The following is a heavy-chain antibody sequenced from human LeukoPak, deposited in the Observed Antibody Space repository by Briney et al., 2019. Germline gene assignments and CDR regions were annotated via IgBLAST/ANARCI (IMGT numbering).Heavy chain of an antibody. J-gene: IGHJ5*02. D-gene: IGHD1-14*01. CDR3: ARQPDASRRLHNWVDP. CDR2: IYYSRNT. V-gene: IGHV4-59*08. Sequence: SETLSLTCTVSGGSISSAYWTWIRQPPGKGLEWIGSIYYSRNTYYNPSLRSRLTLSIDTSKNQFSLKLTSVTAADTAVYYCARQPDASRRLHNWVDPWGQGTLVTVSS. CDR1: GGSISSAY.